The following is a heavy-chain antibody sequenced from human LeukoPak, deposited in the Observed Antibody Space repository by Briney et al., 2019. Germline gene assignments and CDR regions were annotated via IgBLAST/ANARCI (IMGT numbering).Heavy chain of an antibody. CDR2: NNHSGST. J-gene: IGHJ3*02. D-gene: IGHD3-10*01. CDR3: ARVGRLMVRDPRGAFDI. Sequence: SETLSLTCAVYGGSFSGYYWSWIRQPPGKGLEGIGENNHSGSTNYNPSLKSQVTISVDTSKNQFSLKLSSVTAADTAVYYCARVGRLMVRDPRGAFDIWGQGTMVTVSS. V-gene: IGHV4-34*01. CDR1: GGSFSGYY.